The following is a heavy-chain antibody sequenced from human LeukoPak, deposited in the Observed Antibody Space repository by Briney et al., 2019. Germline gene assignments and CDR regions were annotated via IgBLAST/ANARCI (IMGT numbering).Heavy chain of an antibody. CDR2: ISSSSSYI. D-gene: IGHD6-19*01. J-gene: IGHJ4*02. Sequence: GGSLRLSCAASGFTFSSYSVNWVRQAPGKGLEWVSSISSSSSYIYYADSVKGRFTISRDNAKNSLYLQMNSLRAEDTAVYYCARDSGIAVAGLGFDYWGQGTLVTVSS. CDR3: ARDSGIAVAGLGFDY. CDR1: GFTFSSYS. V-gene: IGHV3-21*01.